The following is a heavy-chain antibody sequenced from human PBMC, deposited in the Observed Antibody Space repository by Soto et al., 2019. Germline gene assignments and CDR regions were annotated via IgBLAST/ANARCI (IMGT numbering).Heavy chain of an antibody. CDR3: ARHGECTDGVCNYYYSDVKDV. Sequence: PVASLINSLKASEYRIINYCIGCVRQMPGEGLESMGIIYPGYSDTSYSPAFQGEVTISADKSISTVYLQWSSLRAWDTAMYYSARHGECTDGVCNYYYSDVKDVWLQGTT. V-gene: IGHV5-51*01. CDR2: IYPGYSDT. J-gene: IGHJ6*02. D-gene: IGHD2-8*01. CDR1: EYRIINYC.